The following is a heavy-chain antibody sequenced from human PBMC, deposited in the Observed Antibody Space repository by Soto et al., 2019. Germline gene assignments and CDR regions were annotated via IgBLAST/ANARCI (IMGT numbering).Heavy chain of an antibody. J-gene: IGHJ5*02. CDR3: ARAFCSTITCYGWFDP. Sequence: QVQLVQSGAEVKKPGASVKVSCKASGYVFIGYYIHWVQQAPGQGLEWMGWINPNSGGTNYAQKFQGRVTMTRDTSISTVSMDLSSLRSDDTAVYYCARAFCSTITCYGWFDPWGQGTLVTVSS. CDR1: GYVFIGYY. D-gene: IGHD2-2*01. CDR2: INPNSGGT. V-gene: IGHV1-2*02.